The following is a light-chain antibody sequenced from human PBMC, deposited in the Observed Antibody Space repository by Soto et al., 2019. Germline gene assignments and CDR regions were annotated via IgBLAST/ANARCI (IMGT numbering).Light chain of an antibody. V-gene: IGKV3-15*01. CDR1: QSVSSN. CDR3: HQYHIYPVT. CDR2: GAS. J-gene: IGKJ4*01. Sequence: EIVMTQSPATLSVSPGERATLSCRASQSVSSNLAWYQQKPGQAPRLLIYGASTRATGIPARFSGSGSGTEFTLTISSLQSEDFATYYCHQYHIYPVTFGGGTKVEIK.